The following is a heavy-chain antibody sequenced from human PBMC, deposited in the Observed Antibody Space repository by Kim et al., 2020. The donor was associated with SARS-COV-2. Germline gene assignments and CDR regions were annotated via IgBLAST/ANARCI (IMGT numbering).Heavy chain of an antibody. V-gene: IGHV3-11*01. CDR2: ISSSGSTI. CDR1: GFTFSDYY. J-gene: IGHJ3*02. CDR3: ARDRKILLWFGELTTPDAFDI. Sequence: GGSLRLSCAASGFTFSDYYMSWIRQAPGKGLEWVSYISSSGSTIYYADSVKGRFTISRDNAKNSLYLQMNRLRAEDTAVYYCARDRKILLWFGELTTPDAFDIWGQGTMVTVSS. D-gene: IGHD3-10*01.